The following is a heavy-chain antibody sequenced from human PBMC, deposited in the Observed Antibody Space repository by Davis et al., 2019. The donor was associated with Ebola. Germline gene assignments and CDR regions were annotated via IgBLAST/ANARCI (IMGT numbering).Heavy chain of an antibody. CDR1: EFTFSGYA. J-gene: IGHJ4*02. V-gene: IGHV3-23*01. CDR2: ISGSGGST. D-gene: IGHD3-3*01. Sequence: GESLKISCAASEFTFSGYAMSWVRQAPGKGLEWVSAISGSGGSTYYAGSVKGRFTISRDNSRNTLYLQMNSLRAEDTAVYYCAKDLDAFFGVPHDYWGQGTLVTVSS. CDR3: AKDLDAFFGVPHDY.